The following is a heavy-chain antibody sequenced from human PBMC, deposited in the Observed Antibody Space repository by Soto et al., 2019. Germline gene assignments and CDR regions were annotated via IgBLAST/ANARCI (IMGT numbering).Heavy chain of an antibody. D-gene: IGHD3-10*01. CDR1: GFTFSNYI. J-gene: IGHJ4*02. Sequence: GSLRLSCAASGFTFSNYIMHWVRQAPGKGLEWVAFILHDGNNKYYADSVKGRFTISRDNSKNTLYLQMNSLRTEDTAMYYCARDDEDGSYCDLGYWGQGTLVTVSS. CDR3: ARDDEDGSYCDLGY. V-gene: IGHV3-30-3*01. CDR2: ILHDGNNK.